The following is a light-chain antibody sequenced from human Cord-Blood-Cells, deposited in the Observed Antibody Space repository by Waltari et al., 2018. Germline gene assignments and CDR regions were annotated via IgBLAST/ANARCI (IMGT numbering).Light chain of an antibody. V-gene: IGLV3-19*01. Sequence: SSELTQDPAVSVALGQTVRIKCHGDSLRSYYASWYQQKPGQAPVLVIYGKTNRPSGIPNRFSGSSSGNTASLTITGAQAEDEADYYCNSRDSSGNHVVFGGGTKLTVL. J-gene: IGLJ2*01. CDR2: GKT. CDR3: NSRDSSGNHVV. CDR1: SLRSYY.